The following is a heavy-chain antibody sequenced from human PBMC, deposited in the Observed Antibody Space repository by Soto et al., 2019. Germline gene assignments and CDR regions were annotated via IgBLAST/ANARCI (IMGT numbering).Heavy chain of an antibody. J-gene: IGHJ4*02. V-gene: IGHV4-59*01. Sequence: SETLSLTCTVSGGSISSYYWSWIRQPPGKGLEWIGYIYYSGSTNYNPSLKSRVTISVDTSKNQFSLKLSSVTAADTAVYYCARRYGASFDYWAQGTLVTVSS. CDR2: IYYSGST. CDR3: ARRYGASFDY. D-gene: IGHD4-17*01. CDR1: GGSISSYY.